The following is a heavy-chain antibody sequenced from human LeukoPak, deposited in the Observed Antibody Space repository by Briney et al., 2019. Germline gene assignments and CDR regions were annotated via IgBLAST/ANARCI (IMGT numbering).Heavy chain of an antibody. CDR1: GFTFSDYA. D-gene: IGHD4-17*01. Sequence: SGGSLRLFCAASGFTFSDYAMSWVRQAPGKGLEWVSAISSSGTGTFYADSVKGRFTISRDNSKDTLYLQMNSLRAEDTAVYYCAKRPSDYGDYVSYFDYWGRGTLVTVSS. V-gene: IGHV3-23*01. CDR3: AKRPSDYGDYVSYFDY. J-gene: IGHJ4*02. CDR2: ISSSGTGT.